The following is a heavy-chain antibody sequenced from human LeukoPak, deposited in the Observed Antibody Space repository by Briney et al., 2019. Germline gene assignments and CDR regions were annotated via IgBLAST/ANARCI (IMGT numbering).Heavy chain of an antibody. CDR2: IIPIFGTA. J-gene: IGHJ5*02. D-gene: IGHD6-13*01. CDR1: GGTFSSYA. V-gene: IGHV1-69*06. CDR3: ARTSIAAAGAEYWFDP. Sequence: SVKVSCKASGGTFSSYAISWVRQAPGQGLEWMGGIIPIFGTANYAQKFQGRVTITADKSTSTAYMELSSLRSEDTAVYYCARTSIAAAGAEYWFDPWGQGTPVTVSS.